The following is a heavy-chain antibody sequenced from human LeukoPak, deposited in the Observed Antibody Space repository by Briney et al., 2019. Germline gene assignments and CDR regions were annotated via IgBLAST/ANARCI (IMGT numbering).Heavy chain of an antibody. CDR1: GFIFSSYN. CDR3: ARDLDSSGYTDD. J-gene: IGHJ4*02. D-gene: IGHD3-22*01. CDR2: ISSSSSYM. V-gene: IGHV3-21*01. Sequence: GGSLRLSCVASGFIFSSYNMNWVRQVPGKGLEWVSFISSSSSYMYSADSVKGRFIISRDNAKNSLYLQMNSLRVEDTAVYDCARDLDSSGYTDDWGQGTLVTVSS.